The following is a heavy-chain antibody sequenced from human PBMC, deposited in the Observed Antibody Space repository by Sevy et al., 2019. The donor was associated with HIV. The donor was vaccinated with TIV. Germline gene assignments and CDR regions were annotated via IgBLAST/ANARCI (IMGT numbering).Heavy chain of an antibody. CDR3: AREGCTRPHDY. CDR2: LSFGCGKI. Sequence: GGSLRLSCAVSGFNVNIYSMSWVRQAPGKGLEWVSTLSFGCGKINYAESVKGRFIISRDDSKNTLYLKMNGLRAEDTAVYFCAREGCTRPHDYWGQGTLVTVSS. V-gene: IGHV3-23*01. D-gene: IGHD2-8*01. CDR1: GFNVNIYS. J-gene: IGHJ4*02.